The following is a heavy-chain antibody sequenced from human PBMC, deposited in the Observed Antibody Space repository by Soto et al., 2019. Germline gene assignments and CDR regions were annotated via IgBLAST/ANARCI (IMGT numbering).Heavy chain of an antibody. CDR2: IGSSGSNT. V-gene: IGHV3-23*01. Sequence: EVQLLESGEGLVQPGGSLKLSCAASGFTFSNYAMSWVRQAPGKGLEWVSGIGSSGSNTYYADSVKGRFTISRDNSKNTLFLQMNSLRAEDTAEYYCARVVRYFDTPYGMDVWGQGPTVTVS. CDR3: ARVVRYFDTPYGMDV. CDR1: GFTFSNYA. D-gene: IGHD3-9*01. J-gene: IGHJ6*02.